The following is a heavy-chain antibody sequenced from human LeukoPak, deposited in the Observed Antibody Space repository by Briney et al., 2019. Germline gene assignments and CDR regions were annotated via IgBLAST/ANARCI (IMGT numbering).Heavy chain of an antibody. J-gene: IGHJ4*02. D-gene: IGHD1-14*01. CDR3: AKGGPGY. CDR1: GFTSSSDA. CDR2: ISGSGGST. V-gene: IGHV3-23*01. Sequence: GGPQRHSCAASGFTSSSDAMSWVRQAQGKGLEWVSAISGSGGSTYYADSVKGRFTISRDNSKNTLYLQMNSLRAEDTAVYYCAKGGPGYWGQGTLVTVSS.